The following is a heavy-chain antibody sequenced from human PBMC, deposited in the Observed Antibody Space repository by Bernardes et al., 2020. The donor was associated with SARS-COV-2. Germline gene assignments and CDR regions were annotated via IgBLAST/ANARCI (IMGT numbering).Heavy chain of an antibody. CDR2: INPNSGGT. Sequence: ASVKVSCKASGYTFTGYYMHWVRQAPGQGLEWMGWINPNSGGTNYAQKFQGRVTMTRDTSISTAYMELSRLRSDDTAVYYFARDRKWGYRDAFDIWGQGKMVTVSS. D-gene: IGHD5-12*01. CDR1: GYTFTGYY. J-gene: IGHJ3*02. V-gene: IGHV1-2*02. CDR3: ARDRKWGYRDAFDI.